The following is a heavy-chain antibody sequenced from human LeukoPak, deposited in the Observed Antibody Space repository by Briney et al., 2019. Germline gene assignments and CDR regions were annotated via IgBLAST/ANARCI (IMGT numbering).Heavy chain of an antibody. Sequence: GRSLRLSCAASGFTFSSYAMHWVRQAPGKGLEWVAVISYDGSNKYYADSVKGRFTISRDNSKNTLCLQMNSPRAEDTAVYYCARDPYDIAAAAHFDYWGQGTLVTVSP. J-gene: IGHJ4*02. V-gene: IGHV3-30-3*01. CDR3: ARDPYDIAAAAHFDY. CDR2: ISYDGSNK. D-gene: IGHD6-13*01. CDR1: GFTFSSYA.